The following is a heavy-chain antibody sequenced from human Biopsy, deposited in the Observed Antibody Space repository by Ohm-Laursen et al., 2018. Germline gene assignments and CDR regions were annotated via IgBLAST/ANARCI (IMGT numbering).Heavy chain of an antibody. Sequence: PSETLSLTCSVSGGSVRSLSYYWSWVRQSPGKGLDWIVHIYYNGNTKYDPSLKSRVTISLDTSKNQVSLKLNSVTAADRAVYYCAASPSYMIFDFWGQGTSVTVSS. J-gene: IGHJ4*02. CDR1: GGSVRSLSYY. D-gene: IGHD3-16*01. CDR3: AASPSYMIFDF. V-gene: IGHV4-61*01. CDR2: IYYNGNT.